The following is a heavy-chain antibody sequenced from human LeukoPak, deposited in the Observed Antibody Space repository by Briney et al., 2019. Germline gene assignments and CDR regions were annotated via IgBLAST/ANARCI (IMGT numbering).Heavy chain of an antibody. D-gene: IGHD3-10*01. J-gene: IGHJ5*02. CDR3: AKDSKVRGVIKYNWFDP. V-gene: IGHV3-9*01. Sequence: PGRSLRLSCAASGFTFDDYAMHWVRQAPGKGLEWVSGISWNSGSKGYADSVKGRFTISRDNAKNSLYLQMNSLRAEDTALYYCAKDSKVRGVIKYNWFDPWGQGTLVTVSS. CDR1: GFTFDDYA. CDR2: ISWNSGSK.